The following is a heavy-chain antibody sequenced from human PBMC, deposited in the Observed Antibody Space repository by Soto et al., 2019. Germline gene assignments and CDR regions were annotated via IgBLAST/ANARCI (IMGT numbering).Heavy chain of an antibody. V-gene: IGHV3-30*01. Sequence: QVQLVESGGGVVQPGRSLRLSCATSGFSFSSFAMHWVRQAPGKGLEWVAVLSYDGSNEYYADSVKGRFTISRDNSKNTLYLQMNTLRAEDTAVYFCAKGSGSGYLRNWFDTWGQGTLVTVSS. CDR1: GFSFSSFA. D-gene: IGHD3-22*01. CDR3: AKGSGSGYLRNWFDT. CDR2: LSYDGSNE. J-gene: IGHJ5*02.